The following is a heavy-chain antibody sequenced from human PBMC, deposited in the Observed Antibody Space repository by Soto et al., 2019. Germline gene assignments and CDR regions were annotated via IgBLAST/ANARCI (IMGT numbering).Heavy chain of an antibody. J-gene: IGHJ4*02. D-gene: IGHD6-25*01. Sequence: QLQLQESGPGLVKPSETLSLTCTVSGGSISSSSYYWGWIRQPPGKGLEWIGSIYYSGSTYYNPSLTSRVTISVDTSKNQFSLKLSSVTAADTAVYYCARHEASGSDYWGQGTLVTVSS. V-gene: IGHV4-39*01. CDR3: ARHEASGSDY. CDR1: GGSISSSSYY. CDR2: IYYSGST.